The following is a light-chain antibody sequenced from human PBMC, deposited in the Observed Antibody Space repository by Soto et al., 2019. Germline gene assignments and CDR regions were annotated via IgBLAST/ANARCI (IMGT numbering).Light chain of an antibody. CDR3: QQYNSYAT. CDR2: EAS. Sequence: DIQMTQSPSTLSASVGDRVTITCRASQSFNTWMAWYQQKPGKAPKLLIFEASTLGSGVPSRFSGSGSGTEFTLTISSLQPEDFATYYCQQYNSYATFGQGTKVEI. J-gene: IGKJ1*01. V-gene: IGKV1-5*01. CDR1: QSFNTW.